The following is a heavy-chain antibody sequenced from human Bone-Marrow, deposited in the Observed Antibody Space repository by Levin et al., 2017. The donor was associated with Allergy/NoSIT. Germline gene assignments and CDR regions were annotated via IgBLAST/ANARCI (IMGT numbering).Heavy chain of an antibody. V-gene: IGHV4-59*01. CDR3: ARAGLKNWFDS. J-gene: IGHJ5*01. CDR1: GGSISSYY. CDR2: ISYSGGT. D-gene: IGHD3/OR15-3a*01. Sequence: ASETLSLMCTVSGGSISSYYWNWVRLPPGKGLEWIGSISYSGGTNYNSSLKSRVMISVDTSKSQFSLRLHSVTAADTAVYYCARAGLKNWFDSWGQGALVTVSS.